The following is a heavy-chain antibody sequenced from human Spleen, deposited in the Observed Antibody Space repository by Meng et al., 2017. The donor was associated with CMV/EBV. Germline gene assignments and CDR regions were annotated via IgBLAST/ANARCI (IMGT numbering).Heavy chain of an antibody. Sequence: GESLKISCAASGFPFSAYSMNWVRQAPGKGLEWVSSISSSSSYIYYADSVKGRFTISRDNAKNSLYLQMNNLRAEDTAVYYCARDQYCSSTSCYWLDPWGQGTLVTVSS. CDR2: ISSSSSYI. CDR1: GFPFSAYS. CDR3: ARDQYCSSTSCYWLDP. D-gene: IGHD2-2*01. J-gene: IGHJ5*02. V-gene: IGHV3-21*01.